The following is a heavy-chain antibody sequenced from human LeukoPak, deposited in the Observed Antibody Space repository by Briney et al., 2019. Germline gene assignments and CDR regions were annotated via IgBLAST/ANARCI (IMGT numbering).Heavy chain of an antibody. CDR3: ARDAYYYGSGSFLNWFDP. J-gene: IGHJ5*02. V-gene: IGHV1-69*13. D-gene: IGHD3-10*01. CDR1: GGTFSSYA. Sequence: SVKVSCKASGGTFSSYAISWVRQAPGQGLEWMGGIIPIFGTANYAQKFQGRVTITADESTSTAYMELSSLRSEDTAVYYCARDAYYYGSGSFLNWFDPWGQGTLATVSS. CDR2: IIPIFGTA.